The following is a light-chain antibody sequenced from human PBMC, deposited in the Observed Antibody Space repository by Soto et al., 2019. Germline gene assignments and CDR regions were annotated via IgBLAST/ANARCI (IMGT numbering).Light chain of an antibody. J-gene: IGLJ2*01. CDR3: AAWDGSLNNVL. CDR2: GNN. Sequence: QAVVTQPPSASGTPGQRVIISCSGSGSSIGTNTVNWYRQLPGTPPKLLIYGNNQRPSGVPDRFSGSKSGTSASLAISGLQSEDEADYYCAAWDGSLNNVLFGGGTKLTVL. CDR1: GSSIGTNT. V-gene: IGLV1-44*01.